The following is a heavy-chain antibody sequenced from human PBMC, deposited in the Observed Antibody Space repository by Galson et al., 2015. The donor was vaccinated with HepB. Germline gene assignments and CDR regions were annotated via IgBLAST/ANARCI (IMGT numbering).Heavy chain of an antibody. J-gene: IGHJ6*02. D-gene: IGHD1-26*01. CDR1: GYTFTSYD. V-gene: IGHV1-8*01. CDR3: ARSRATTRGYYYGMDV. CDR2: MNPNSGNT. Sequence: QSGAEVKKPGASVKVSCKASGYTFTSYDINWVRQATGQGLEWMGWMNPNSGNTGYAQKFQGRVTMTRNTSISTAYMELSSLRSEDTAVYYCARSRATTRGYYYGMDVWGQGTTVTVSS.